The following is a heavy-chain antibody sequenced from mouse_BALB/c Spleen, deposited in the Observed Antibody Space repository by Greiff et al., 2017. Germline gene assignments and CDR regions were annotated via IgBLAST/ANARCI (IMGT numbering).Heavy chain of an antibody. CDR3: ARWDYYGSSYRFDY. Sequence: VHLVESGAELARPGASVKLSCKASGYTFTSYWMQWVQQRPGQGLEWIGAIYPGDGDTRYTQKFKGKATLTADKSSSTAYMQLSSLASEDSAVYYCARWDYYGSSYRFDYWGQGTTLTVSS. V-gene: IGHV1-87*01. CDR1: GYTFTSYW. J-gene: IGHJ2*01. CDR2: IYPGDGDT. D-gene: IGHD1-1*01.